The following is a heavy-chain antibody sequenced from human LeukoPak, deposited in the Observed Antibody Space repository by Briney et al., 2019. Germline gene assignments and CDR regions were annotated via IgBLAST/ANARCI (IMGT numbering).Heavy chain of an antibody. V-gene: IGHV4-39*01. CDR1: GDSVSSGSHH. CDR2: IYYSGST. CDR3: ATDQLFYGDSRGY. J-gene: IGHJ4*02. D-gene: IGHD4-17*01. Sequence: SETLSLTCTVSGDSVSSGSHHWSWIRQPPGKGLEWIGSIYYSGSTYYNPSLKSRVTISVDTSKNQLSLKLSSVTAADTAVYYCATDQLFYGDSRGYWGQGTLVTVSS.